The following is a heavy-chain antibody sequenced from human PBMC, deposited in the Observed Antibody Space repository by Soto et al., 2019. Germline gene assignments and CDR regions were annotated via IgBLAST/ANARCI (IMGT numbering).Heavy chain of an antibody. D-gene: IGHD5-12*01. Sequence: SETLSLTCAVYGGSFSGHYWSWIRQPPGKGLEWIGEINHSGSTNYNPSLKSRVTISVDTSKNQFSLKLSSVTAADTAVYYCARARGSRDGYKRYWYFDLWGRGTLVTVSS. CDR2: INHSGST. V-gene: IGHV4-34*01. CDR1: GGSFSGHY. CDR3: ARARGSRDGYKRYWYFDL. J-gene: IGHJ2*01.